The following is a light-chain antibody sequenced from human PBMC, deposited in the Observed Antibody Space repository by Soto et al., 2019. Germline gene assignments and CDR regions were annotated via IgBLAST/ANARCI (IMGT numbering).Light chain of an antibody. Sequence: EIVLTQSPGTLSLSPGERATLSCRVSQSVSSSYLAWYQQKPGEAPRLLIYAASSRATGIPDRFSPSGSGPDFTLTISRQEPARFAVCYCQQYSSSPPMYTFGQGTKLEIK. CDR1: QSVSSSY. CDR2: AAS. V-gene: IGKV3-20*01. J-gene: IGKJ2*01. CDR3: QQYSSSPPMYT.